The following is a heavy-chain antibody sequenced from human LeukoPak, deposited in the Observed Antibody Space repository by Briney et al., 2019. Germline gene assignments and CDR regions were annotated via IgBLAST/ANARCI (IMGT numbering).Heavy chain of an antibody. CDR2: ISYDGSNK. CDR1: GFTFSSHG. J-gene: IGHJ5*02. Sequence: GTSLRLSCAASGFTFSSHGMHWVRQAPGKGLEWVAVISYDGSNKYYADSVKGRFTISRDNSKNTLYLQMNSLRAEDTAVYYCAREDIAVAGTYFDPWGQGTLVTVSS. V-gene: IGHV3-30*03. CDR3: AREDIAVAGTYFDP. D-gene: IGHD6-19*01.